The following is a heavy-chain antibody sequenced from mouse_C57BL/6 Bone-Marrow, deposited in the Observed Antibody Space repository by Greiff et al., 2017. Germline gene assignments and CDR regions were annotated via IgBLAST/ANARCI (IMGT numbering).Heavy chain of an antibody. Sequence: VQLQQPGPELVKPGASVKISCKASGYTFTDYYIHWVKQRPGQGLEWIGRIFPGSGSTHYNEKFKGKATLTVDKSSSTAYMLLSSLTSEEAAVYWGAGVCGNDHYYAMDYWGQGTSVTVSS. CDR3: AGVCGNDHYYAMDY. V-gene: IGHV1-75*01. CDR1: GYTFTDYY. J-gene: IGHJ4*01. CDR2: IFPGSGST. D-gene: IGHD2-12*01.